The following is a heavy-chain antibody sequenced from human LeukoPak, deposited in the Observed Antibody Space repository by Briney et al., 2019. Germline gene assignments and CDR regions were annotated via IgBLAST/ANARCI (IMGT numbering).Heavy chain of an antibody. V-gene: IGHV4-59*01. D-gene: IGHD5-12*01. CDR1: GGSISSYY. CDR3: ARGGAYDMGGYYFDN. Sequence: SETLSLTCTVSGGSISSYYWSWIRQPPGKGLEWIGYIYYSGSTNYNPSLKSRVTISVDTSKNQFSLKLSSVTAADTAVYYCARGGAYDMGGYYFDNWGQGTLVTVSS. J-gene: IGHJ4*02. CDR2: IYYSGST.